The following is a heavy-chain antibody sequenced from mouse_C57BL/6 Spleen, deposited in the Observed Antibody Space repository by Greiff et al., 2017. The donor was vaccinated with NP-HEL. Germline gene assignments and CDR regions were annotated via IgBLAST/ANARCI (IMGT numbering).Heavy chain of an antibody. CDR3: TTPIYSDSP. CDR2: IDPENCDT. CDR1: GFNIKDDY. Sequence: VQLQQSGAELVRPGASVMLSCTASGFNIKDDYMHWVKQRPEQGLEWIGWIDPENCDTEYASKFQGKATITADTSSSTAYLQLSSLTSEDTAVYYCTTPIYSDSPWGQGTTLTVSS. J-gene: IGHJ2*01. V-gene: IGHV14-4*01. D-gene: IGHD2-4*01.